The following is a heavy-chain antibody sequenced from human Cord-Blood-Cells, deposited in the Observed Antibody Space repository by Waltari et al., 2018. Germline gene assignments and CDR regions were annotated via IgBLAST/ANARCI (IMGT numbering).Heavy chain of an antibody. CDR1: GYSFTSYC. J-gene: IGHJ4*02. Sequence: EVQLVQSGAEVKTPGESLTISCKGSGYSFTSYCIGWVRPMPGKGLEWMGIVYPGDSDTRYSPSFQGQVTISADKSISTAYLQWSSLKASDTAMYYCARLARGSGSYYFDYWGQGTLVTVSS. V-gene: IGHV5-51*01. CDR3: ARLARGSGSYYFDY. D-gene: IGHD3-10*01. CDR2: VYPGDSDT.